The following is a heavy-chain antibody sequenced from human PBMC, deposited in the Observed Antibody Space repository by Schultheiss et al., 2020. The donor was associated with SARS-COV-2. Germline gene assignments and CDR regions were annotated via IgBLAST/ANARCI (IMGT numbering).Heavy chain of an antibody. D-gene: IGHD2-21*01. CDR3: ARGIGGADAFDI. V-gene: IGHV4-59*12. CDR2: IYHSGST. CDR1: GGSISSYY. Sequence: SETLSLTCTVSGGSISSYYWSWIRQPPGKGLEWIGYIYHSGSTNYNPSLKSRVTISVDTSKNQFSLKLSSVTAADTAVHYCARGIGGADAFDIWGQGTMVTVSS. J-gene: IGHJ3*02.